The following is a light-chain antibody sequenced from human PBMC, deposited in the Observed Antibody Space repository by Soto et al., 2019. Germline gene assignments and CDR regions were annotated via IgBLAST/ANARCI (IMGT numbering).Light chain of an antibody. V-gene: IGKV3-15*01. J-gene: IGKJ1*01. CDR2: GAS. Sequence: EIVMTQSPATLSVSPGERATLSCRASQSVSSNLAWYQQKPGQAPRLLIYGASNRATGIPARFSGSGSGTEFTPTISSLQSEDFAVEYCQQYNNSPPEDPFGQATNVEIK. CDR1: QSVSSN. CDR3: QQYNNSPPEDP.